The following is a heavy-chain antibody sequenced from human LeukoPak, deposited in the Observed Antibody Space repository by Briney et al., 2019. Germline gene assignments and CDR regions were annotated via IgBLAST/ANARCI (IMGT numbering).Heavy chain of an antibody. J-gene: IGHJ4*02. CDR1: GGSISSYY. Sequence: PSATLSLTCTVSGGSISSYYWSWIRQPPGEGLDWIAIIYHTGSTNYNPSLSSRVTISIDTAKNQFSLKLTSVTAADTAVYYCARRGRNSSGWQDYLWGQGTLVTVSS. CDR2: IYHTGST. V-gene: IGHV4-59*13. D-gene: IGHD6-25*01. CDR3: ARRGRNSSGWQDYL.